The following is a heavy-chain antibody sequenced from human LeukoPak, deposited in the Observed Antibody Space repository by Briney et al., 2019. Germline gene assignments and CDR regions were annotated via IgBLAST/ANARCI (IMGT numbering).Heavy chain of an antibody. CDR3: ARDYHYYDSSGYQNWFDP. CDR2: INTDGSST. J-gene: IGHJ5*02. V-gene: IGHV3-74*01. Sequence: GGSLRLSCAASGFIFSNYWMHWVRQAPGKGLVWVSRINTDGSSTGYADSVRGRFTISRDNAKNTLYLQMNSLRAADTAVYYCARDYHYYDSSGYQNWFDPWGQGTLATVSS. D-gene: IGHD3-22*01. CDR1: GFIFSNYW.